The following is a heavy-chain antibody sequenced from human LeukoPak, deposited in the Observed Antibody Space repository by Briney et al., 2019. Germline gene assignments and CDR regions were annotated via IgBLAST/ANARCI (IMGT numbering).Heavy chain of an antibody. Sequence: SETLSLTCTVSGYSISSGYYWGWIRQPPGKGLEWIGSIYHSVSTYYNPSLKSRVTISMDTSKNQFSLKLSSVTAADTAVYYCARGGTVTSQLFDYWGQGTLVTVSS. CDR2: IYHSVST. V-gene: IGHV4-38-2*02. D-gene: IGHD4-17*01. CDR1: GYSISSGYY. CDR3: ARGGTVTSQLFDY. J-gene: IGHJ4*02.